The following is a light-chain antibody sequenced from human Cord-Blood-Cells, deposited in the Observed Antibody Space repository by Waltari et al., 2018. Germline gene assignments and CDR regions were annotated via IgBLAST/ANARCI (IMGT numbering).Light chain of an antibody. V-gene: IGLV2-11*01. CDR3: CSYAGSYTFVV. CDR1: SSDVGGYNY. CDR2: DVS. Sequence: QSALTQPRSVSGAPGQSVTIPSTGTSSDVGGYNYFSRYQQHPAKTPTLMIYDVSKRPSGVPDRFSGSKSGNTASLTISGLQAEDEADYYCCSYAGSYTFVVFGGGTKLTVL. J-gene: IGLJ2*01.